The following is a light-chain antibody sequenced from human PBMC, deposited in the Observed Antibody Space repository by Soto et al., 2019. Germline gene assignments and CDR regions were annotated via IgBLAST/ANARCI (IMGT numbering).Light chain of an antibody. CDR2: TLS. V-gene: IGKV2-40*01. CDR3: MQRKEFPVT. J-gene: IGKJ4*01. Sequence: PGAQLSISCRSSPHLFDNDDGTTYLDWYMQKQGQSPQLLIYTLSYRASGVPDRFSGSGSGTDFTLKISRVEAEDVGVYYCMQRKEFPVTFGGGTKVDI. CDR1: PHLFDNDDGTTY.